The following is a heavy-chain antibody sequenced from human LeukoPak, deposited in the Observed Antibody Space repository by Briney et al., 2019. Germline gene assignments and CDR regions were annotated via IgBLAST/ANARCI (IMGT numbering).Heavy chain of an antibody. J-gene: IGHJ6*02. Sequence: KSSETLSLTCTVSGGSISSYYWSWIRQPPGKGLEWIGYIYYSGSTNYNPSLKSRVTISVDTSKNQFSLKLSSVTAADTAVYYCARDYPQSLYSYGYGNYYYYGMDVWGQGTTVTDSS. CDR1: GGSISSYY. CDR3: ARDYPQSLYSYGYGNYYYYGMDV. CDR2: IYYSGST. D-gene: IGHD5-18*01. V-gene: IGHV4-59*01.